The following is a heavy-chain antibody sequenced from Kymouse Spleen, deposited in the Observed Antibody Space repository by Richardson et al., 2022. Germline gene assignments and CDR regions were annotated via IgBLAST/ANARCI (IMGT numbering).Heavy chain of an antibody. CDR1: GDSVSSNSAA. Sequence: QVQLQQSGPGLVKPSQTLSLTCAISGDSVSSNSAAWNWIRQSPSRGLEWLGRTYYRSKWYNDYAVSVKSRITINPDTSKNQFSLQLNSVTPEDTAVYYCARGPITIF*LVIYYYYYYGMDVWGQGTTVTVSS. J-gene: IGHJ6*02. CDR2: TYYRSKWYN. V-gene: IGHV6-1*01. D-gene: IGHD3-9*01. CDR3: ARGPITIF*LVIYYYYYYGMDV.